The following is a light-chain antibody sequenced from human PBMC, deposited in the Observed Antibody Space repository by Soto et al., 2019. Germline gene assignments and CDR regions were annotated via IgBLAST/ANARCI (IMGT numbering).Light chain of an antibody. Sequence: QSVLTQPASVSGSPGQAITISCTGISSDVGDYNYVSWYQQHPGKAPKLMIYEVSNRPSGVSSRFSGSKSGNTASLTISGLQAEDEADYYCNSYTSSGTYVFGNGTKVTAL. V-gene: IGLV2-14*01. J-gene: IGLJ1*01. CDR2: EVS. CDR3: NSYTSSGTYV. CDR1: SSDVGDYNY.